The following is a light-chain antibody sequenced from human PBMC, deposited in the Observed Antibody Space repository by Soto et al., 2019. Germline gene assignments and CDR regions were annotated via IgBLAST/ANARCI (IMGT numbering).Light chain of an antibody. Sequence: DIQLTQSPSFLSASVGDRVTITCRASQGISSYLAWYQQKPGKAPKLLIHAESTFQSGVPSRFSGTGSGTEFTLTISSLQPEDFATYYCQQLNSYPFSFGGGTKVEIK. CDR3: QQLNSYPFS. J-gene: IGKJ4*01. CDR2: AES. V-gene: IGKV1-9*01. CDR1: QGISSY.